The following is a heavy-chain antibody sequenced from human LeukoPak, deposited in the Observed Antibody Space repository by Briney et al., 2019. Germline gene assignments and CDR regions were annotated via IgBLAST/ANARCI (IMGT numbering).Heavy chain of an antibody. J-gene: IGHJ3*02. V-gene: IGHV4-34*01. D-gene: IGHD5-12*01. CDR1: GGSFSGYY. Sequence: SETLSLTCAVYGGSFSGYYWSWIRQPPGKGLEWIGEINHSGSTNYNPSLKSRVTISVDTSENQFSLKLSSVTAADTAVYYCARSHFEAGLVATVHAFDIWGQGTMVTVSS. CDR3: ARSHFEAGLVATVHAFDI. CDR2: INHSGST.